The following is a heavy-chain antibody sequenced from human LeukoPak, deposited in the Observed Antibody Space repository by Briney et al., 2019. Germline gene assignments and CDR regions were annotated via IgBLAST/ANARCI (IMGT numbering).Heavy chain of an antibody. D-gene: IGHD6-13*01. CDR2: IYHSGST. CDR3: ARLYSSSQNFDY. CDR1: GGSISSGGYS. V-gene: IGHV4-30-2*01. J-gene: IGHJ4*02. Sequence: SETLSLTSAVSGGSISSGGYSWSWIRQPPGKGLEWIGYIYHSGSTYYNPSLKSRVTISVDRSKNQFSLKLSSVAAADTAVYYCARLYSSSQNFDYWGQGTLVTVSS.